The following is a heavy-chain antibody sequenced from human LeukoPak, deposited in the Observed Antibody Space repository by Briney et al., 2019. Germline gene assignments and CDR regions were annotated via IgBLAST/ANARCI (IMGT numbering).Heavy chain of an antibody. V-gene: IGHV3-7*01. D-gene: IGHD1-1*01. CDR3: VININWSFGS. J-gene: IGHJ4*02. CDR2: IKPDGSNE. CDR1: GFMFSNNW. Sequence: PGESLRLSCGASGFMFSNNWMSWVRQAPGKGLEWMANIKPDGSNEYYADSVKGRFTISRDNAKNSLYLHMNSLRVEDTAIYYCVININWSFGSWGQGDVVIVSS.